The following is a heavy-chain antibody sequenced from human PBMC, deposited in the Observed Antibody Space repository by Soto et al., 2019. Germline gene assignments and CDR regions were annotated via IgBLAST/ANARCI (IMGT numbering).Heavy chain of an antibody. D-gene: IGHD1-26*01. CDR2: ISYDGFNR. J-gene: IGHJ4*02. CDR1: GFTFGSYA. Sequence: QVHLVESGGGVVRPGRSLRLSCAASGFTFGSYAMHWVRQAPGGALEWVAVISYDGFNRYYAESVKGRFTISRDNSKNTLYLQMDHLNPDDAAVYFCAGVEDEGGSFYDWGQGTLVTVSS. V-gene: IGHV3-30*01. CDR3: AGVEDEGGSFYD.